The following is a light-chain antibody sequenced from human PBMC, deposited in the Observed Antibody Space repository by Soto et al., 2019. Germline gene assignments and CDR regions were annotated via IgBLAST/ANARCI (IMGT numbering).Light chain of an antibody. Sequence: QSVLTQPPSVSGSPGQSVTISCTGTSSDVGSYNRVSWYQQPPGTAPKLMIYEVSNRPSGVPDRFFGSKSGNTASLTISGFQAEDEADYYCSSFTSSNTWVFGGGTKLTVL. CDR1: SSDVGSYNR. V-gene: IGLV2-18*02. J-gene: IGLJ3*02. CDR3: SSFTSSNTWV. CDR2: EVS.